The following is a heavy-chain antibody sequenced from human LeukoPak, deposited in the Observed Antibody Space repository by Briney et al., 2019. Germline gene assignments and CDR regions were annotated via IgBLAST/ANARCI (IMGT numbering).Heavy chain of an antibody. Sequence: SVKVSCKASGGTFSSYAISWVRQAPGQGLEWMGGIIPIFGTANYAQKFQGRVTITADESTSTAYMELSSLRSEDTAVYYCARDHSDRPVGDAFDIWGQGTMVTVSS. CDR1: GGTFSSYA. CDR3: ARDHSDRPVGDAFDI. J-gene: IGHJ3*02. CDR2: IIPIFGTA. D-gene: IGHD1-14*01. V-gene: IGHV1-69*01.